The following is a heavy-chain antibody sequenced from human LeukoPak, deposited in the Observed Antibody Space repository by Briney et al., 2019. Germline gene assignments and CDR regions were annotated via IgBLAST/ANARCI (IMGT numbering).Heavy chain of an antibody. CDR1: GFTFSDYY. CDR2: ISSSSSYT. D-gene: IGHD6-19*01. V-gene: IGHV3-11*05. J-gene: IGHJ6*02. CDR3: ARDGMYSSGWPHYYYYGMDV. Sequence: GGSLRLSCAASGFTFSDYYMSRIRQAPGKGLEWVSYISSSSSYTNYADPVKGRFTISRDNAKNSLYLQMNSLRAEDTAVYYCARDGMYSSGWPHYYYYGMDVWGQGTTVTVSS.